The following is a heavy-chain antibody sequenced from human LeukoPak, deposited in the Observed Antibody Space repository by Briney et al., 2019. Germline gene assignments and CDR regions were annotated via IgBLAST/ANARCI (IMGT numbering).Heavy chain of an antibody. J-gene: IGHJ4*02. CDR1: GYTFTSYY. CDR3: ARDSGMVRGTVDY. Sequence: ASVKVSCKSSGYTFTSYYMYWVRQAPGQGLEWMGIINPSGGSTSYAQKFQGRVTMTRDTSTSTVYMELSSLRSEHTAVYYCARDSGMVRGTVDYWGQGTLVTVSS. D-gene: IGHD3-10*01. CDR2: INPSGGST. V-gene: IGHV1-46*01.